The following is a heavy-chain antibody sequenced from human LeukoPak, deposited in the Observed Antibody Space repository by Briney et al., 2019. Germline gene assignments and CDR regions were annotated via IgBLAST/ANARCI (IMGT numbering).Heavy chain of an antibody. D-gene: IGHD2-2*02. CDR3: ARIRRGYCSSTSCYNWYFDL. V-gene: IGHV4-59*01. J-gene: IGHJ2*01. CDR1: GGSISSYY. CDR2: IYYSGST. Sequence: SETLSLTCTVSGGSISSYYWRWIRQPPGKGLEWIGYIYYSGSTNYNPSLKSRVTISVDTSKNQFSLKLSSVTAADTAVYYCARIRRGYCSSTSCYNWYFDLWGRGTLVTVSS.